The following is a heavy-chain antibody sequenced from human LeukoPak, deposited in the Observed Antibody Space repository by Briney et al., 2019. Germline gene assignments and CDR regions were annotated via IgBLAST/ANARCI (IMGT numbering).Heavy chain of an antibody. CDR3: AKPKGLGRNNWFDL. J-gene: IGHJ5*02. Sequence: PGGSLRLSCAASGFTFSSYAMSWVRQAPGKGLEWVSAISGSGGSTYYADSVKGRFTISRDDSKNTLYLQMNSLRAEDTAVYYCAKPKGLGRNNWFDLWGQGTLVSVSS. CDR2: ISGSGGST. CDR1: GFTFSSYA. V-gene: IGHV3-23*01.